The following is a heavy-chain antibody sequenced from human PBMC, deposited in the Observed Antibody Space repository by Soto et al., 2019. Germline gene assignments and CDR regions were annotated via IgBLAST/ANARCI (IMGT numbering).Heavy chain of an antibody. CDR2: IYYSGST. D-gene: IGHD6-13*01. CDR1: GGSISRYY. Sequence: SQTLSLTCTASGGSISRYYWSWIRQPPGKGLKWIGYIYYSGSTNYNPSLKSRVPISVDTSKNQFSLKLSSVTAADTAVYYCARARAGERYSSSSINNWFDPWGQGTLVTVS. V-gene: IGHV4-59*01. CDR3: ARARAGERYSSSSINNWFDP. J-gene: IGHJ5*02.